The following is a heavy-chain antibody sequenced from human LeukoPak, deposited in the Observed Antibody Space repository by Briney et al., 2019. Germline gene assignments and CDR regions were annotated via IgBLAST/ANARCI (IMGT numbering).Heavy chain of an antibody. CDR2: ISNSGDTI. Sequence: PGGSLRLSCAASGFTLSTYSMNWVRQAPGKGLEWVSYISNSGDTIYYADSVKGRFTISRDNAKNSLYLQMNSLRDEDTAVYYCARRLDYGDLYYYYYGMDVWGQGTTVTVSS. V-gene: IGHV3-48*02. J-gene: IGHJ6*02. CDR3: ARRLDYGDLYYYYYGMDV. D-gene: IGHD4-17*01. CDR1: GFTLSTYS.